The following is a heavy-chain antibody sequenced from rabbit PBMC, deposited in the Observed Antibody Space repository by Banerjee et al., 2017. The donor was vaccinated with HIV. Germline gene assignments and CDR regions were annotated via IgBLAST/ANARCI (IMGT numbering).Heavy chain of an antibody. J-gene: IGHJ4*01. Sequence: QEQLEESGGDLVKPGASLTLTCTASGFTLSTYWMCWVRQAPGKGLEWIACIGGSSGSTYYANWAKGRFTISTTSSTAVTLQMTSLTGADTATYFCARDTGGYPGAGNPDLWGPGTLVTVS. CDR3: ARDTGGYPGAGNPDL. D-gene: IGHD7-1*01. CDR1: GFTLSTYW. V-gene: IGHV1S45*01. CDR2: IGGSSGST.